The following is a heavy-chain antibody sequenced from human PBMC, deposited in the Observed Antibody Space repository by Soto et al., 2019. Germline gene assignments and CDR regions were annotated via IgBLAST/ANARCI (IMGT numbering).Heavy chain of an antibody. CDR3: ARDGSMTISGRDDN. D-gene: IGHD3-3*01. V-gene: IGHV3-33*08. CDR2: IGHDGNLT. CDR1: GFTFRNYA. J-gene: IGHJ4*02. Sequence: QVQLVESGGGVVQPGRSLRLSCVASGFTFRNYAMFWVRQPPGKGLEWVAYIGHDGNLTLYADSVKGRFTISRDNSKNTVDLQMSRLRLDDTSSYYCARDGSMTISGRDDNWGQGTLVTVS.